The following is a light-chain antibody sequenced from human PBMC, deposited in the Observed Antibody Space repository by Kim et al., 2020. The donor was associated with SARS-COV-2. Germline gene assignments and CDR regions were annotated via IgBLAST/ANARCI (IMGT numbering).Light chain of an antibody. CDR2: GKK. V-gene: IGLV3-19*01. Sequence: GQTVRITCQVDSPKMYSATGYQQKPGQAPVLVFYGKKNRPPGIPDRVSGSSSGSTASLTITGTQAEDEADYYCNSRGSSVNLREIVFGGGTQLTVL. CDR3: NSRGSSVNLREIV. CDR1: SPKMYS. J-gene: IGLJ2*01.